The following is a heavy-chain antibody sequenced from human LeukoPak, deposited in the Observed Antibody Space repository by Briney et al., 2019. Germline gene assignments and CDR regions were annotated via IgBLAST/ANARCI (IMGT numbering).Heavy chain of an antibody. D-gene: IGHD6-19*01. CDR1: GGSISSSSYY. CDR2: FSCSGRT. J-gene: IGHJ4*02. CDR3: ARALAGDEYFDY. Sequence: PSETLSLTCTVSGGSISSSSYYWSWIRQPPGKGLEWIGSFSCSGRTFYNPSLKSPVTISVDTSKNQFSLRLNSMTAADTAVYFCARALAGDEYFDYWGQGILVTVSS. V-gene: IGHV4-39*07.